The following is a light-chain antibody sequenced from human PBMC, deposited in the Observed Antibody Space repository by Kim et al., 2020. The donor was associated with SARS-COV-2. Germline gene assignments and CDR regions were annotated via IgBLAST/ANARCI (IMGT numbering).Light chain of an antibody. J-gene: IGKJ1*01. V-gene: IGKV4-1*01. CDR3: QQYYSTPLT. CDR2: WAS. CDR1: QSVLSNSNNKNY. Sequence: DIVMTQSPDSLAVSLGERATINCKSSQSVLSNSNNKNYLAWYQQKPGQPPKLLIYWASTRESGVPDRFSGSGSGTDFTLTISSLQAEDVAVYYCQQYYSTPLTFGQGTKVDIK.